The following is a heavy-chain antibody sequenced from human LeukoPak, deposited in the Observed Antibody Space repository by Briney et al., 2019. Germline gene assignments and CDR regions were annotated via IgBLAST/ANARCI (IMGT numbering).Heavy chain of an antibody. V-gene: IGHV3-74*01. J-gene: IGHJ4*02. Sequence: QPGGSLRLSCAASGFTFSSYWMHWVRQAPGKGLVWVSRINSDGSSTSYADSVKGRFTISRDNAKNTLYLQMNSLRAEDTAVFYCARERCGGDCYFDYWGQGTLVTVSS. D-gene: IGHD2-21*01. CDR3: ARERCGGDCYFDY. CDR1: GFTFSSYW. CDR2: INSDGSST.